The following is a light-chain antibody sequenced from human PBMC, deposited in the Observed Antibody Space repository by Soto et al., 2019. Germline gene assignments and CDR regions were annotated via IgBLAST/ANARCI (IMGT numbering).Light chain of an antibody. J-gene: IGKJ2*01. CDR3: QQYGSSPYT. V-gene: IGKV3-20*01. CDR2: GAS. Sequence: EIVLTQSPGTLSLSPGERATLSCRASQSVSSSYLAWYQQKPGQAPRLLIYGASSRATGIPDRFSGSGSGTKFTLTISRLEPEDFAVYYCQQYGSSPYTFGQGTKLEIK. CDR1: QSVSSSY.